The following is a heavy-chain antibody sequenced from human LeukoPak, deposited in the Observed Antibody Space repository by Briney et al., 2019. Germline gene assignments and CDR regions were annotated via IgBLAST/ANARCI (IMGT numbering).Heavy chain of an antibody. CDR2: ISGSGGST. V-gene: IGHV3-23*01. CDR3: AKDTNVYSSSWYLADPGWFDP. CDR1: GFTFSSYS. Sequence: GGSLRLSCAASGFTFSSYSMNWVRQAPGKGLEWVSAISGSGGSTYYADSVKGRFTISRDNSKNTLYLQMNSLRAEDTAVYYCAKDTNVYSSSWYLADPGWFDPWGQGTLVTVSS. D-gene: IGHD6-13*01. J-gene: IGHJ5*02.